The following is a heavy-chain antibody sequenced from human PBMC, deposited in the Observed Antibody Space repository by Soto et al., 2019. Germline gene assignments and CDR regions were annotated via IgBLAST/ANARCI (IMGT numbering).Heavy chain of an antibody. CDR1: GFTVSSNY. D-gene: IGHD3-3*01. V-gene: IGHV3-66*01. CDR3: ASSYYDFWSGCTYYYYYMDV. Sequence: HPGGSLRLSCAASGFTVSSNYMSWVRQAPGKGLEWVSVIYSGGSTYYADSVKGRFTISRDNSKNTLYLQVNSLRAEDTAVYYCASSYYDFWSGCTYYYYYMDVWGKGTTVTVSS. J-gene: IGHJ6*03. CDR2: IYSGGST.